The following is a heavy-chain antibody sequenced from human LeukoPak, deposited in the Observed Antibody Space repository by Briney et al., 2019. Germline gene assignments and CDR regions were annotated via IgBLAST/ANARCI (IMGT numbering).Heavy chain of an antibody. D-gene: IGHD6-13*01. J-gene: IGHJ1*01. CDR2: INHSGST. V-gene: IGHV4-34*01. Sequence: PSETLSLTCAVYGGSFSGYYWSWIRQPPGKGLEWIGEINHSGSTNYNPSLKSRVTISVDTSKNQFSLKLSSVTAADTAVYYCARGIAAAGGAEYVQHWGQGTLVTVSS. CDR1: GGSFSGYY. CDR3: ARGIAAAGGAEYVQH.